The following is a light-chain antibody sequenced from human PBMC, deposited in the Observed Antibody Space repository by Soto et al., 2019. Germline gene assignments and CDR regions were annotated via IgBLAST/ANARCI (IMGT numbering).Light chain of an antibody. J-gene: IGLJ3*02. CDR2: STN. CDR3: VLYMGSGIRV. Sequence: QTVVTQEPSFSVSPGGTVTLTCGLSSGSVSTSYPPSWYQQTPGQAPRTLIDSTNTRSSGVPDRFSGSILGNKAALTITGAQADDESDYYCVLYMGSGIRVFGGGTKLTAL. V-gene: IGLV8-61*01. CDR1: SGSVSTSYP.